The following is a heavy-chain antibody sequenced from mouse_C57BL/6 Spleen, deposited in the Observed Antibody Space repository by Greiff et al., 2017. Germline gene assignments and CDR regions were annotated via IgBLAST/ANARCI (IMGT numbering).Heavy chain of an antibody. V-gene: IGHV1-62-2*01. D-gene: IGHD2-3*01. CDR3: ARHEDKRLLRWTRFAY. CDR1: GYTFTEYT. J-gene: IGHJ3*01. CDR2: FYPGRGSI. Sequence: VQLQQSGAELVKPGASVKLSCKASGYTFTEYTIHWVKQRSGQGLEWIGWFYPGRGSIKYNEKFKDKATLTADKSSSTVYMELSRLTSEDSAVYFCARHEDKRLLRWTRFAYWGQGTLVTVSA.